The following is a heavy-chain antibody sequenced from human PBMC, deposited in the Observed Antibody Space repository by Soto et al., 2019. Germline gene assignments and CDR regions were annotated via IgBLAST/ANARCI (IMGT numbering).Heavy chain of an antibody. J-gene: IGHJ4*02. CDR2: INPNSGGT. V-gene: IGHV1-2*04. CDR3: ARVGPFHYYDS. Sequence: QVQLVQSGAEVKKPGASVKVSCKASGYTFTGYYMHWVRQAPGQGLEWMGWINPNSGGTNYEQKFQGWVTMTRDTSISTAYMELSRLRSDDTAVYYCARVGPFHYYDSWGQGTLVTVSS. CDR1: GYTFTGYY. D-gene: IGHD3-22*01.